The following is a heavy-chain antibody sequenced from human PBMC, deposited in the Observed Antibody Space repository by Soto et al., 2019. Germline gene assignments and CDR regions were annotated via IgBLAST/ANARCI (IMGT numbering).Heavy chain of an antibody. CDR1: GGSISTGGYS. CDR2: ISHSGST. J-gene: IGHJ6*02. Sequence: QLQLQESGSGLVKAAQTLSLTCDISGGSISTGGYSCNWIRQPPGKGLEWVGYISHSGSTYDNPSLKSLVTMSVNRSKNQFSLTLTSVSAADTAVYFCARGHFLYAMDVWGQGTTVTVSS. V-gene: IGHV4-30-2*01. CDR3: ARGHFLYAMDV.